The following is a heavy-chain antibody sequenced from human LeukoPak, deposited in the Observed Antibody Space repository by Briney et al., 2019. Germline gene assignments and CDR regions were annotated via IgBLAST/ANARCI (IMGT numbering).Heavy chain of an antibody. D-gene: IGHD2-15*01. CDR2: IYSGGST. Sequence: GGSLRLSCAASGFTVSSNYMSWVRQAPGKGLEWVSVIYSGGSTYYADSVKGRFTISRDNSKNTLYLQMNSLRAEDTAVYYCAQGGGSCYFTACFDYWGQGTLVTVPS. CDR1: GFTVSSNY. J-gene: IGHJ4*02. CDR3: AQGGGSCYFTACFDY. V-gene: IGHV3-53*01.